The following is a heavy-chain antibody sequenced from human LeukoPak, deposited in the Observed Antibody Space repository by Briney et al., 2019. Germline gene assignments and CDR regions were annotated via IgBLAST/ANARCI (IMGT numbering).Heavy chain of an antibody. V-gene: IGHV3-48*02. CDR2: ISSGSDTI. CDR3: ARERSSSWYGYHYYGLDI. Sequence: PGGSLRLSCAASGFIFNAYNMYWVRQAPGKGLERVSYISSGSDTIYYADSMKGRFTISRDNAKNSLYLQMNSLRDEDTAVYFCARERSSSWYGYHYYGLDIWGQGTTVTVSS. J-gene: IGHJ6*02. D-gene: IGHD6-13*01. CDR1: GFIFNAYN.